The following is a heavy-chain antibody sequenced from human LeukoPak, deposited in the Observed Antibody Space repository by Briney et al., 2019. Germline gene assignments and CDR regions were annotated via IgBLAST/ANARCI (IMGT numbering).Heavy chain of an antibody. CDR1: GGSFSGYY. D-gene: IGHD1-26*01. Sequence: SETLSLTCAVYGGSFSGYYWSWIRQPPGKGLEWIGEINHSGSTNYNPSLKSRVTISVDTSKNQFSLKLSSVTAADTAVYYCARGRSGSYDYWGQGPLVTVSS. CDR3: ARGRSGSYDY. V-gene: IGHV4-34*01. J-gene: IGHJ4*02. CDR2: INHSGST.